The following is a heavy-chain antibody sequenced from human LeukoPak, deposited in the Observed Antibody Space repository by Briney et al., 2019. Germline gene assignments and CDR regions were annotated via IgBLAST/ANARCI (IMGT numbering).Heavy chain of an antibody. D-gene: IGHD6-6*01. CDR3: ARDSLFEYSSPFDY. CDR2: IIPIFGTA. CDR1: GGTFSSYA. V-gene: IGHV1-69*13. Sequence: GASVKVSCKASGGTFSSYAISWVRQAPGQGLEWMGGIIPIFGTANYAQKFQGRVTITADESTSTAYMELSSLRSEDTAVYYCARDSLFEYSSPFDYWGQGTLVTVSS. J-gene: IGHJ4*02.